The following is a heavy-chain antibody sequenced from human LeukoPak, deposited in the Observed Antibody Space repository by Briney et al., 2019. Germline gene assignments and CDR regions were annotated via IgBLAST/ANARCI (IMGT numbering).Heavy chain of an antibody. CDR2: INPTSGGT. V-gene: IGHV1-2*02. CDR1: GYTFTGYY. D-gene: IGHD6-13*01. Sequence: ASVKVSCKASGYTFTGYYMHWVRQAPGQGLEWMGWINPTSGGTNYAQKFQGRVTMTRDTSITTAYMELSGLRSDDTAVYYCARDRTAAAGTQIKYYYYYMDVWGKGTTVTVSS. J-gene: IGHJ6*03. CDR3: ARDRTAAAGTQIKYYYYYMDV.